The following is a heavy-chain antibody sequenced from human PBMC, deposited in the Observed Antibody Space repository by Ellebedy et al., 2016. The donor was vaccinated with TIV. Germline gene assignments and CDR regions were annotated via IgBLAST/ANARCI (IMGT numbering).Heavy chain of an antibody. CDR1: AYTFTSYA. CDR3: ARADDFWSGYPKDDAFDI. J-gene: IGHJ3*02. CDR2: LNPGNGNT. D-gene: IGHD3-3*01. V-gene: IGHV1-3*01. Sequence: AASVKVSCKASAYTFTSYAMHWVRQAPGQRLEGMGWLNPGNGNTKYSQKFQGRVTITRDTSASTAYMELSSLRSEDTAVYYCARADDFWSGYPKDDAFDIWGQGTMVTVSS.